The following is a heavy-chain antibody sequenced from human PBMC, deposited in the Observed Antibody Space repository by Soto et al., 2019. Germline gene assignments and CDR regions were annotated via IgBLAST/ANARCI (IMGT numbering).Heavy chain of an antibody. Sequence: GGSLRLSCAASGFTFSSYSMNWVRQAPGKGLECVSSISSSSSYIYYADSVKGRFTISRDNAKNSLYLQMNSLRAEDTAVYYCAREGLGIPHYCSGGSCQTYYYYGMDVWGQGTTVTVYS. D-gene: IGHD2-15*01. J-gene: IGHJ6*02. CDR3: AREGLGIPHYCSGGSCQTYYYYGMDV. V-gene: IGHV3-21*01. CDR1: GFTFSSYS. CDR2: ISSSSSYI.